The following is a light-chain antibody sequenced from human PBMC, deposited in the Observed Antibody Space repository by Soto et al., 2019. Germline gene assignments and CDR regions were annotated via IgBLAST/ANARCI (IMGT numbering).Light chain of an antibody. J-gene: IGLJ2*01. Sequence: QSVLTQPPSVSGAPGQRGTIPCTGSSSNIGAGYDVHWYQQVPGTAPKLLIYGNNNRPSGVPDRFSGSKSGTSASLAITGLQAADEADYYCQSYDSSLRASVFGGGTKLTVL. CDR3: QSYDSSLRASV. V-gene: IGLV1-40*01. CDR1: SSNIGAGYD. CDR2: GNN.